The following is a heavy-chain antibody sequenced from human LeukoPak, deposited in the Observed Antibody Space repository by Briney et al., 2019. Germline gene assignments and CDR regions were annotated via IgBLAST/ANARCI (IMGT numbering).Heavy chain of an antibody. CDR2: IRYDGSNK. V-gene: IGHV3-30*02. Sequence: GGSLRLSCAASGFTFSSYGXXXXXXXXXXXXXXXXFIRYDGSNKYYADSVKGRFXISXXXXXNTLYLQMNSLRAEDTAVYYCAKDTTPPKAGFDPWGQGTLVTVSS. D-gene: IGHD1-14*01. J-gene: IGHJ5*02. CDR1: GFTFSSYG. CDR3: AKDTTPPKAGFDP.